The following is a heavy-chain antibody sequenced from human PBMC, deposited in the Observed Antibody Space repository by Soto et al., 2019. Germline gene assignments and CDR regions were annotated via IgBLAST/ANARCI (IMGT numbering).Heavy chain of an antibody. D-gene: IGHD2-15*01. V-gene: IGHV4-34*01. CDR1: GGSFSGYY. CDR2: INHSGST. CDR3: ARSFRPIVVVVAAYFDY. Sequence: SETLSLTCAVYGGSFSGYYWSWIRQSPGKGLEWIGEINHSGSTNYNPSLKSRVTISVDTSKNQFSLKLSSVPAADTAVYYCARSFRPIVVVVAAYFDYWGQGTLVTVSS. J-gene: IGHJ4*02.